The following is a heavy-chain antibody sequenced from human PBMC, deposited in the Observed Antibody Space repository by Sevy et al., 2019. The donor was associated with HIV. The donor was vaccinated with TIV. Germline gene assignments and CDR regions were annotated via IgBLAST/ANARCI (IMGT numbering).Heavy chain of an antibody. CDR1: GFTFSSYS. V-gene: IGHV3-48*02. D-gene: IGHD3-22*01. CDR2: ISSSSSTI. Sequence: GGSLRLSCAASGFTFSSYSMNWVRQAPGKGLEWVSYISSSSSTIYYADSVKGRFTISRNNAKNSLYLQMNSLRDEDTAVYYCARGDNYYDSSGYYYDDAFDIWGQGTMVTVSS. J-gene: IGHJ3*02. CDR3: ARGDNYYDSSGYYYDDAFDI.